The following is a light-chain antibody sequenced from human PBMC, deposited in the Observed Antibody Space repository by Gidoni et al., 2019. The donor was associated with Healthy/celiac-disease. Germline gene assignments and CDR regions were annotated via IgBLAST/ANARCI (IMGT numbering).Light chain of an antibody. CDR3: QQYDNLPFT. CDR2: DAY. J-gene: IGKJ3*01. CDR1: QDISNY. V-gene: IGKV1-33*01. Sequence: DIQMTQSPSSLSASVGDRVTITCQASQDISNYLNWYQQKPGKAPKLLIYDAYNLETGGPSRFSGSGSGTDFTFTISSLQPEDIATYYCQQYDNLPFTFGPGTKVDIK.